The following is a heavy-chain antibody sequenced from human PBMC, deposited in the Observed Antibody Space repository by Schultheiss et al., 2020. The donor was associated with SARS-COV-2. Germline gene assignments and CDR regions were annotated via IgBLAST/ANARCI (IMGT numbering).Heavy chain of an antibody. D-gene: IGHD4-17*01. J-gene: IGHJ6*03. CDR2: IYYSGST. CDR3: ARVAVTPRYYYYYMDV. Sequence: SETLSLTCTVSGGSISSYYWSWIRQPPGNGLEWIGYIYYSGSTNYNPSLKSRVTISVDTSKNQFSLKLSSVTAADTAVYYCARVAVTPRYYYYYMDVWGKGTTVTVSS. CDR1: GGSISSYY. V-gene: IGHV4-59*01.